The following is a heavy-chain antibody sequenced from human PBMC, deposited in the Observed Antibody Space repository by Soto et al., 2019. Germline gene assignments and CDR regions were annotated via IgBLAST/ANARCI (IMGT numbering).Heavy chain of an antibody. V-gene: IGHV3-30*18. Sequence: QVQLVESGGGVVQPGRSLRLSCAASGFTFSGHGMHWVRQAPGKGLEWVAVISYDGVNKFYSDSVKGRFTISRDNSKDTLDLQMNGLRTEDTAVYYCAKCPGYDFWSWFDYWGQGIVVTVSS. CDR3: AKCPGYDFWSWFDY. J-gene: IGHJ4*02. D-gene: IGHD3-3*01. CDR1: GFTFSGHG. CDR2: ISYDGVNK.